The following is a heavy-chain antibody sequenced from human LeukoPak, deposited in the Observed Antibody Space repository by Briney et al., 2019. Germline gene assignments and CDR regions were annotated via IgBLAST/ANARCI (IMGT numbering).Heavy chain of an antibody. Sequence: PGGSLRLSCAASGFTFSSYSMNWVRQAPGKGLEWVSYISSSSSTIYYADSVKGRFTISSDNAKNSLYLQMNSLRDEDTAVYYCARDSRGYSYGFTFDYWGQGTLVTVSS. CDR2: ISSSSSTI. V-gene: IGHV3-48*02. CDR3: ARDSRGYSYGFTFDY. D-gene: IGHD5-18*01. J-gene: IGHJ4*02. CDR1: GFTFSSYS.